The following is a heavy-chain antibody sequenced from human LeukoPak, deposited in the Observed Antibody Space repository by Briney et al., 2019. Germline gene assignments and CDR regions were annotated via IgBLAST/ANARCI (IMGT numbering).Heavy chain of an antibody. D-gene: IGHD6-13*01. CDR3: ARSEGIADL. Sequence: SETLSLTCTVSGVSISSYYWSWIRQPPGKGLEWIGYIYYSGSTNYNPSLKSRVTISVDTSKNQFSLKLSSVTAADTAVYYCARSEGIADLWGRGTLVTVSS. V-gene: IGHV4-59*08. CDR1: GVSISSYY. J-gene: IGHJ2*01. CDR2: IYYSGST.